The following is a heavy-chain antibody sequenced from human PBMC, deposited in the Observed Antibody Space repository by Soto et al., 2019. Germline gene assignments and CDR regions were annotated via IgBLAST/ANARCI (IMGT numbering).Heavy chain of an antibody. V-gene: IGHV3-48*02. CDR2: ISSSSSTI. CDR3: ARDIGVGYSYATNWFDP. Sequence: EVPLVESGGGLVQPGGSLRLSCAASGFTFSSYSMNWVRQAPGKGLEWVSYISSSSSTIYYADSVKGRFTISRDNAKNSLYLQMNSLRDEDTAVYYCARDIGVGYSYATNWFDPWGQGTLVTVSS. CDR1: GFTFSSYS. D-gene: IGHD5-18*01. J-gene: IGHJ5*02.